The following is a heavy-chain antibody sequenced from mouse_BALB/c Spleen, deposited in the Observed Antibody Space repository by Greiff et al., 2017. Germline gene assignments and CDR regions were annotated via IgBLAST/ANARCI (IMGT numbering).Heavy chain of an antibody. Sequence: EVKLMESGGGLVQPGGSLKLSCAASGFTFSSYTMSWVRQTPEKRLEWVAYISNGGGSTYYPDTVKGRFTISRDNAKNTLYLQMSSLKSEDTAMYYCARQPYYGNYIDYWGQGTTLTVSS. CDR3: ARQPYYGNYIDY. J-gene: IGHJ2*01. D-gene: IGHD2-10*01. CDR1: GFTFSSYT. CDR2: ISNGGGST. V-gene: IGHV5-12-2*01.